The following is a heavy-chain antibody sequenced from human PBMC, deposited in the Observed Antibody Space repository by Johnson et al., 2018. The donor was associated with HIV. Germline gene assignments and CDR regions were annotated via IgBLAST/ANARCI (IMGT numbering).Heavy chain of an antibody. D-gene: IGHD3-3*01. Sequence: VQLVESGGGLNQPGGSLRLSCAASGFIVSHNYMSWVRQAPGKGLEWVAVFYSGGSIYYADSVKGRFTISRDSSENTLYLQMNSLRAEDTATYYCARGGRWGWRGNDAFDIWGQGTMVTVSS. CDR2: FYSGGSI. V-gene: IGHV3-53*01. CDR1: GFIVSHNY. J-gene: IGHJ3*02. CDR3: ARGGRWGWRGNDAFDI.